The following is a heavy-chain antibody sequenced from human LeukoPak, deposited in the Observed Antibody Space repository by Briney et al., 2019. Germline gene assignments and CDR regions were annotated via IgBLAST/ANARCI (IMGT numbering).Heavy chain of an antibody. Sequence: ASVKVSCKSSGYTFTSYYMYWVRQAPGQGLEWMGIINPSGGSTSYAQKFQGRVTMTRDTSTSTVYMELSSLRSEDTAVYYCARWMTTVITPDYWGQGTLVTVSS. CDR2: INPSGGST. CDR1: GYTFTSYY. J-gene: IGHJ4*02. V-gene: IGHV1-46*01. D-gene: IGHD4-11*01. CDR3: ARWMTTVITPDY.